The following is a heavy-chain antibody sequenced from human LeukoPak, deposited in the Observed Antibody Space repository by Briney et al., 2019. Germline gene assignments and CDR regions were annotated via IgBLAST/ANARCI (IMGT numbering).Heavy chain of an antibody. CDR1: GGSISSSSYY. J-gene: IGHJ3*02. D-gene: IGHD3-3*01. CDR3: ARGDYDFWSGPPPPTAFDI. V-gene: IGHV4-39*07. Sequence: SETLSLTCTVSGGSISSSSYYWGWIRQPPGKGLEWIGSIYYSGSTYYNPSLKSRVTISVDTSKNQFSLKLSSVTAADTAVYYCARGDYDFWSGPPPPTAFDIWGQGTVVTVSS. CDR2: IYYSGST.